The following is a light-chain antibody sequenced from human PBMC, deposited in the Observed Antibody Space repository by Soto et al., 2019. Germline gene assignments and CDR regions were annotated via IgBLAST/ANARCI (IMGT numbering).Light chain of an antibody. CDR1: QSISTW. Sequence: DIQMTKSPSTLSASVGDRVTITCRASQSISTWLAWYQQKPGKAPKLMIYKAINLQSGVPSRFSGSGSGTEFSLTISSLHPDDFATYYCQRYNDFQYIFGQGTKL. J-gene: IGKJ2*01. CDR3: QRYNDFQYI. CDR2: KAI. V-gene: IGKV1-5*03.